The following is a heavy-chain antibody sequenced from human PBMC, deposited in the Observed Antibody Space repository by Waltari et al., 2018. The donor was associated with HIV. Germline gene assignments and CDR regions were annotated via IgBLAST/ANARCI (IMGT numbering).Heavy chain of an antibody. CDR2: IYYSGST. Sequence: QLQLQESGPGLVKPSETLSLTCIVSGGSISSSSYYWGWIRQPPGKGLEWIGSIYYSGSTYYNPSLKSRVTISVDTSKNQFSLKLSSVTAADTAVYYCARGPLAPTNYYYGMDVWGQGTTVTVSS. CDR3: ARGPLAPTNYYYGMDV. CDR1: GGSISSSSYY. J-gene: IGHJ6*02. V-gene: IGHV4-39*07. D-gene: IGHD5-12*01.